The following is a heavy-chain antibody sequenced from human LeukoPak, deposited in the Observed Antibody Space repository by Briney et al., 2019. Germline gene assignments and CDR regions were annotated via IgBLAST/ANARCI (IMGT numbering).Heavy chain of an antibody. V-gene: IGHV1-8*01. CDR2: MKPNSGNT. CDR1: GYTFTSYD. CDR3: AKIGAVARRTPNPRWFDH. J-gene: IGHJ5*02. D-gene: IGHD2-15*01. Sequence: ASVKVSCKPSGYTFTSYDINWVRQAPGQGLEWMGWMKPNSGNTGYAQKFQGRVSMTWNTSISTAYMELSSLKSEDTAVYYCAKIGAVARRTPNPRWFDHWGQGTLVTVSS.